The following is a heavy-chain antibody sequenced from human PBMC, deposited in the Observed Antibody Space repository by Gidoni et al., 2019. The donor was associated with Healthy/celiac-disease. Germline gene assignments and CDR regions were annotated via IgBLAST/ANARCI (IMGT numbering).Heavy chain of an antibody. CDR2: ISWNSGSI. CDR3: AKDGGGVLEWSPRFYYYGMDV. CDR1: GFTFAYSA. Sequence: EVQLVESGGGLVQPGRSLRLSCAASGFTFAYSAMHWFRPAPGKGLEWVPGISWNSGSIGYADSVKGRFTISRDNAKNSLYLQMNSLRAEDTALYYCAKDGGGVLEWSPRFYYYGMDVWGQGTTVTVSS. V-gene: IGHV3-9*01. D-gene: IGHD3-3*01. J-gene: IGHJ6*02.